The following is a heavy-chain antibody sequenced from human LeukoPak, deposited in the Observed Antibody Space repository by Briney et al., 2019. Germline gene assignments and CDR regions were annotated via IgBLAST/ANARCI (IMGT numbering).Heavy chain of an antibody. D-gene: IGHD6-19*01. J-gene: IGHJ4*02. CDR3: ASLCGGSSAY. CDR2: INTDGSTT. Sequence: GGSLRLSCAASGFTFNNYWMHWVRQPPGKGLLWVSRINTDGSTTNYADSVKGRFTISRDNAKNTLYLHMNSLIAEDTAVYYCASLCGGSSAYWGQGTLVTVSS. V-gene: IGHV3-74*01. CDR1: GFTFNNYW.